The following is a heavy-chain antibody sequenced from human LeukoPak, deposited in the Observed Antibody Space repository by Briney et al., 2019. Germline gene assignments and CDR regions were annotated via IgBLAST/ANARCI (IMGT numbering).Heavy chain of an antibody. CDR3: ARIPIEVDTAMVYYYYYYMDV. CDR2: ISAYNGNT. Sequence: ASVKVSCKASGYTFTSYGISWVRQAPGQGLEWMGWISAYNGNTNYAQKLQGRVTMTTDTSTSTAYMELRSLRSGDTVVYYCARIPIEVDTAMVYYYYYYMDVWGKGTTVTVSS. J-gene: IGHJ6*03. V-gene: IGHV1-18*01. CDR1: GYTFTSYG. D-gene: IGHD5-18*01.